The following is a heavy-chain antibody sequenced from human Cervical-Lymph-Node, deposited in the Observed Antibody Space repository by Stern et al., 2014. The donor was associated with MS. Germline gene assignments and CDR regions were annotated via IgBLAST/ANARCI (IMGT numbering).Heavy chain of an antibody. CDR2: ISGYSPNT. V-gene: IGHV1-18*01. D-gene: IGHD7-27*01. J-gene: IGHJ1*01. CDR1: GYTFTTFG. CDR3: ARGTGDLKH. Sequence: QVQLVQSGPEVKKPGASVKVSCRASGYTFTTFGISWVRQAPGQGLEWMGWISGYSPNTNYAQKFQGRVPLTTDTSTSTAYMELRSLRSDDTAIYYCARGTGDLKHWGQGTLVTVSS.